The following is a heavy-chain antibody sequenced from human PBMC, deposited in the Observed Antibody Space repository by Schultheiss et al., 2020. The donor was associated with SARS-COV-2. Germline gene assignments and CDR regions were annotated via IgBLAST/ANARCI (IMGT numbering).Heavy chain of an antibody. J-gene: IGHJ6*02. Sequence: SVKVSCKASGGTFSSYAISWVRQAPGQGLEWMGGIIPIFGTANYAQKFQGRVTITADESTSTAYMELSSLRSEDTAVYYCARPPGPYGSGSGYYYGMDVWGQGTTVTVSS. CDR2: IIPIFGTA. D-gene: IGHD3-10*01. CDR3: ARPPGPYGSGSGYYYGMDV. V-gene: IGHV1-69*13. CDR1: GGTFSSYA.